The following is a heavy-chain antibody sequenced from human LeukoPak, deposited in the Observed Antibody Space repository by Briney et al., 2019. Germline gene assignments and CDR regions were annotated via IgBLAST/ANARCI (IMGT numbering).Heavy chain of an antibody. Sequence: PSETLSLTCTVSGGSISSYYWSWIRQPPGKGLEWIGYIYYSGSTNYNPSLKSRVTISVDTSKNQFSLKLSSVTAADTAVYYCARGDRVVAATLYAFDTWGQGTMVTVSS. J-gene: IGHJ3*02. V-gene: IGHV4-59*01. CDR2: IYYSGST. D-gene: IGHD2-15*01. CDR1: GGSISSYY. CDR3: ARGDRVVAATLYAFDT.